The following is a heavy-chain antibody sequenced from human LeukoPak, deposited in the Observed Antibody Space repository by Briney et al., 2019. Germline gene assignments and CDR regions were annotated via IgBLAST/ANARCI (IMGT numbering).Heavy chain of an antibody. CDR1: GGSISITSYY. J-gene: IGHJ3*02. CDR3: ARGPYSYDSSGAFDI. Sequence: SETLSLTCTVSGGSISITSYYWGWIRQPPGKGLEWIGSMYSSGSTYYNPSLKSRVTISVDTAKNQFSLTLSSVPAADTAVYFCARGPYSYDSSGAFDIWGQGTMVTVSS. D-gene: IGHD3-22*01. CDR2: MYSSGST. V-gene: IGHV4-39*07.